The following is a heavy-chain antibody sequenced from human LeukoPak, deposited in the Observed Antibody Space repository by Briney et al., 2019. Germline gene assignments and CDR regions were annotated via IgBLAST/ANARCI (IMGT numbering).Heavy chain of an antibody. CDR2: IYYSGST. CDR3: ARAPASGFGEYHFDY. V-gene: IGHV4-31*03. D-gene: IGHD3-10*01. Sequence: SETLSLTCTVSGGSISSGGYYWSWIRQHPGKGLEWIGYIYYSGSTYYNPSLKSRVTISVDTSKNQFSLKLSSVTAADTAVYYCARAPASGFGEYHFDYWGQGTLVTVSS. CDR1: GGSISSGGYY. J-gene: IGHJ4*02.